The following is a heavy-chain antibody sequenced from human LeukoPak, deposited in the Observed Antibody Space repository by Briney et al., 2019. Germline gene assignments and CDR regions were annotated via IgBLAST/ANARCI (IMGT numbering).Heavy chain of an antibody. CDR1: GASISGYY. CDR2: ISTSGST. CDR3: ACISAGGAFDT. D-gene: IGHD6-13*01. Sequence: SETLSLTCTVSGASISGYYWSWIRQPAGKGLEWIGRISTSGSTNYNPSLKSRVTMSVDTSKSQFSLRLNSVTAADTAVYYCACISAGGAFDTGGQGTMVTVSS. V-gene: IGHV4-4*07. J-gene: IGHJ3*02.